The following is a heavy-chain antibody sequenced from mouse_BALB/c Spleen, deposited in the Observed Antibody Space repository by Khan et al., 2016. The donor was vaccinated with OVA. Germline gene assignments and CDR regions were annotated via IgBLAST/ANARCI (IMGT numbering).Heavy chain of an antibody. D-gene: IGHD1-1*01. J-gene: IGHJ2*01. CDR1: GYTFINYW. Sequence: QVRLQQSGAELAKPGASVKMSCKASGYTFINYWILWVKQRPGQGLEWIGYINPSTGYTEYNQNFKDKATLTADKSSSTAYMHLSSLTSEDSAVYYCARRGLRWDFDYWGQGTTLTVSS. CDR3: ARRGLRWDFDY. CDR2: INPSTGYT. V-gene: IGHV1-7*01.